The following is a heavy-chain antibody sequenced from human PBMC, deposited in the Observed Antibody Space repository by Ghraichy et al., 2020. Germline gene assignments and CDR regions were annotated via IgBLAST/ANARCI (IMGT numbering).Heavy chain of an antibody. V-gene: IGHV3-30*04. CDR1: GFIFSSYA. D-gene: IGHD3-22*01. J-gene: IGHJ5*02. Sequence: LSLTCAASGFIFSSYAMHWVRQAPGKGLEWVAVISYDGSNKYYVDSVKGRFTISRDNSKNTLYLQMNSLRTEDTAVYYCARRPGGYESVGRIDPWGQGTLVTVSS. CDR3: ARRPGGYESVGRIDP. CDR2: ISYDGSNK.